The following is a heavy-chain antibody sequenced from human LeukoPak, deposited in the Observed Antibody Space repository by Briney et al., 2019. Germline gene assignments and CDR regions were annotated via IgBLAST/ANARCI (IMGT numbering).Heavy chain of an antibody. CDR2: IRSKVYGGTP. CDR1: GFTFGDYA. CDR3: TRDQTPYY. Sequence: GGSLRLSCTASGFTFGDYAMTWVRQAPGKGLEWVGFIRSKVYGGTPEYAAAVKGRFTISRDDSKGVAYLQMNSLKTEDTAVYYCTRDQTPYYWGQGTLVTVSS. J-gene: IGHJ4*02. V-gene: IGHV3-49*04.